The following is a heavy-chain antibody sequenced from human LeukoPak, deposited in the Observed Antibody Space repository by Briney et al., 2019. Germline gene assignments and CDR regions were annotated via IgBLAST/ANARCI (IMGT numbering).Heavy chain of an antibody. CDR2: IYYSGGT. D-gene: IGHD3-10*01. J-gene: IGHJ4*02. V-gene: IGHV4-39*01. CDR1: GGSISSSNYY. Sequence: SETLSLTCTVSGGSISSSNYYWGWIRQPPGKGLEWIGSIYYSGGTYYNPSLKSRVTISVDTSKNQFSLKVSSVTAADTAVYYCARSDGSGSSAGYWGQGTLVTVSS. CDR3: ARSDGSGSSAGY.